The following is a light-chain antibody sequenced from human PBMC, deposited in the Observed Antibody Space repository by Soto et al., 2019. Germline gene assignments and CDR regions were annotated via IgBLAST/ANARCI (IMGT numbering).Light chain of an antibody. CDR2: EGN. CDR3: CSYAGQRVV. J-gene: IGLJ2*01. V-gene: IGLV2-23*01. CDR1: NL. Sequence: QSVLTQPAPVSGSPGQSITISCTYNLVSWYQQHPGKAPKLMIYEGNKRPSGVSNRFSGSKSGNTASLTISGLQAEDEADYYCCSYAGQRVVFGGGTKVTVL.